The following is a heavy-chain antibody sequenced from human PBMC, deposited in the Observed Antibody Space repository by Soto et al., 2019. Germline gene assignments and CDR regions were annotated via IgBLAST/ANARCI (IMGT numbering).Heavy chain of an antibody. CDR2: ISTDNGNT. V-gene: IGHV1-18*01. Sequence: ASVKVSYKASGYTFTSSGISWVRQAPGQGLEWMGWISTDNGNTNYAQHLQGRVSMTTDTSTSTAYMDLRSLRSDDTAVYYCARAIGGNNWNPNWFDSWGQGTKVTVSA. J-gene: IGHJ5*01. CDR3: ARAIGGNNWNPNWFDS. D-gene: IGHD1-20*01. CDR1: GYTFTSSG.